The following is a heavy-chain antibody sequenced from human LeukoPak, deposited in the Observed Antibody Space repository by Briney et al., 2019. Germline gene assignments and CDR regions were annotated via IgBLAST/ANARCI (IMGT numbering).Heavy chain of an antibody. Sequence: SETLSLTCTVSGGSISSYYWSWIRQPPGKGLEWIAYIYSTGSTYYNPSLESRVTISVDTSKNQFSLKLSSVTAADTAVYYCARSHLDYYGMDVWGQGTTVTVSS. J-gene: IGHJ6*02. CDR1: GGSISSYY. V-gene: IGHV4-59*08. CDR3: ARSHLDYYGMDV. CDR2: IYSTGST.